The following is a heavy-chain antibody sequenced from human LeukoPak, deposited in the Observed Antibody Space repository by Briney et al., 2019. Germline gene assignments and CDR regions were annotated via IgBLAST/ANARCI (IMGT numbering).Heavy chain of an antibody. J-gene: IGHJ4*02. CDR2: IRSKANSYAT. CDR1: GFTFSGSA. Sequence: GGSLRLYCAASGFTFSGSAMHWVRQASGKGLEWVGRIRSKANSYATAYAASVKGRFTISRDDSKNTAYLQMNSLKTEDTAVYYCTRHVRGPGDDFWSGYLDYWGQGILVTVSS. D-gene: IGHD3-3*01. CDR3: TRHVRGPGDDFWSGYLDY. V-gene: IGHV3-73*01.